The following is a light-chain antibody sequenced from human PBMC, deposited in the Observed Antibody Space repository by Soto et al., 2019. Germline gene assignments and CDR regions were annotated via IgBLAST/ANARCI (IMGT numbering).Light chain of an antibody. CDR3: SSFTSRHTDV. Sequence: QSALTQPASVSGSPGQSTTISCTGTSSDIGGYNYVFWYQQLPGEAPKLIIYDVSDRPSGVSTRFSGSKSGNTASLTISGLQAEDEGDYYCSSFTSRHTDVFGTGTKVTVL. CDR2: DVS. V-gene: IGLV2-14*01. CDR1: SSDIGGYNY. J-gene: IGLJ1*01.